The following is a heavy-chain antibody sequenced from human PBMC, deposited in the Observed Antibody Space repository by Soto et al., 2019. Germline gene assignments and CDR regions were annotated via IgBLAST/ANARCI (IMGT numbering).Heavy chain of an antibody. Sequence: SETLSLTYAVSGGSISSGGYSWSRIRQPPGKGLEWIGYIYHSGSTYYNPSLKSRVTISVDRSKNQFSLKLSSVTAADTAVYYCARVPGPWGQGTLVTVSS. CDR3: ARVPGP. CDR1: GGSISSGGYS. J-gene: IGHJ5*02. CDR2: IYHSGST. V-gene: IGHV4-30-2*01.